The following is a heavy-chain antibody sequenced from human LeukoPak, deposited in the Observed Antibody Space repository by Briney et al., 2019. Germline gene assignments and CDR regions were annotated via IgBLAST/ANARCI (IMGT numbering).Heavy chain of an antibody. CDR2: ISGSGGST. CDR3: ANGVTYYFDY. Sequence: GGSLRLSCAASGFTFSSYAMSWVRQAPGKGLEWVSAISGSGGSTYYADSVKGRFTIFRDNSKNTLYLQMNSLRAEDTAVYYCANGVTYYFDYWGQGTLVTVSS. V-gene: IGHV3-23*01. J-gene: IGHJ4*02. CDR1: GFTFSSYA. D-gene: IGHD3-16*01.